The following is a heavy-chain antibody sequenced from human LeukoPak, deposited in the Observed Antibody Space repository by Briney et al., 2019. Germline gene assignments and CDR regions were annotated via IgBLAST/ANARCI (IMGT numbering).Heavy chain of an antibody. J-gene: IGHJ3*02. CDR1: GYTFTGYY. CDR2: INPNSGGT. D-gene: IGHD6-19*01. Sequence: ASVKVPCKASGYTFTGYYMHWVRQAPGQGLEWMGRINPNSGGTNYAQKFQGRVTMTRDTSISTAYMELSRLRSDDTAVYYCARVRSPVAEHDAFDIWGQGTMVTVSS. CDR3: ARVRSPVAEHDAFDI. V-gene: IGHV1-2*06.